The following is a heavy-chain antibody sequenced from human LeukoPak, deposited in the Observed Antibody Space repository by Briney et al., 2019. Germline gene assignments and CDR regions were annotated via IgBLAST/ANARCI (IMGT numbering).Heavy chain of an antibody. CDR3: ARILFGGDCSSTSCPQGAFDI. D-gene: IGHD2-2*01. CDR1: GFSLXXSXXX. J-gene: IGHJ3*02. Sequence: SGPTXXNPTQTLTLTRTXXGFSLXXSXXXXSXXXXPXXXXVEWLARIDWDDDKYYSTSLKTRLTISKDTSKNQVVLTMTNMDPVDTATYYCARILFGGDCSSTSCPQGAFDIWGQGTMVTVSS. CDR2: IDWDDDK. V-gene: IGHV2-70*11.